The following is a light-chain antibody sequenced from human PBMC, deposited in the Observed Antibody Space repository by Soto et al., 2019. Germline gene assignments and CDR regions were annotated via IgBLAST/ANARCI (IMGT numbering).Light chain of an antibody. Sequence: DIQVTQSPSSLSASVGDRVTITCRASQDISGHLAWYQQKPGKVPKLLIYEASTLQSRVPSRFSDSGSGTDFTLTISSLQPEDVATYYCQKYNGSPRTCGQGTKVEFK. V-gene: IGKV1-27*01. CDR3: QKYNGSPRT. CDR1: QDISGH. CDR2: EAS. J-gene: IGKJ1*01.